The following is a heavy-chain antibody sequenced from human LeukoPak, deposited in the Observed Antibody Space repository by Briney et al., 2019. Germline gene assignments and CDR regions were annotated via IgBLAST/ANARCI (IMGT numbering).Heavy chain of an antibody. J-gene: IGHJ5*02. CDR1: GFTFSNVW. Sequence: KSGGSLRLSCVASGFTFSNVWMAWVRQAPGKGLEWVGRIRSKINGGTTDYAAPVKGRITISRDDPKRTLYLQMNSLKIEDTAVYYCTTGLPPWGQGTLVTVSS. CDR3: TTGLPP. CDR2: IRSKINGGTT. V-gene: IGHV3-15*01.